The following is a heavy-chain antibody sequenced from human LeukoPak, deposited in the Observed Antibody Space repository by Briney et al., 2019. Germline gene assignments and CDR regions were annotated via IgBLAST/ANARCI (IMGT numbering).Heavy chain of an antibody. CDR1: GGSISNYY. D-gene: IGHD1-1*01. V-gene: IGHV4-59*12. CDR2: TYYRGTT. J-gene: IGHJ4*02. Sequence: SETLSLTCTVSGGSISNYYWNWIRQPPGKGLEWIGSTYYRGTTYYNPSLKSRVTISVDTSKNQFSLKLSSVTAADTAVYYCARDWNRYAYWGQGTLVTVSS. CDR3: ARDWNRYAY.